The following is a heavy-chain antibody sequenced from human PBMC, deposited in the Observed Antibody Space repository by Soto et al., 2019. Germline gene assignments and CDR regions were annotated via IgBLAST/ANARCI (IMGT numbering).Heavy chain of an antibody. CDR2: IYPGDSDT. Sequence: GESLKISCKGSGYSFTTYWIAWVRQMPGKGLEWMGIIYPGDSDTRYSPSFQGQVTISADKSISTAYLQWSSLKASDTAMYYCARRNGDAYYGMDVWGQGTTVTVSS. V-gene: IGHV5-51*01. J-gene: IGHJ6*02. D-gene: IGHD4-17*01. CDR1: GYSFTTYW. CDR3: ARRNGDAYYGMDV.